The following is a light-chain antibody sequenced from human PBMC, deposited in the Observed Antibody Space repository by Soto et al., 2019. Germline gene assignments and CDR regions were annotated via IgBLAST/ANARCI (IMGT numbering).Light chain of an antibody. V-gene: IGKV3-15*01. CDR3: QQYYSTPRT. CDR2: DAS. J-gene: IGKJ1*01. Sequence: EINVTQSPSTLSASPGDRVTLSCRASQRVSRNLAWYQQKPGQAPRLLIYDASTRATGIPDRFSGSGSGTDFTLTISSLQAEDVAVYYCQQYYSTPRTFGQGTKVDI. CDR1: QRVSRN.